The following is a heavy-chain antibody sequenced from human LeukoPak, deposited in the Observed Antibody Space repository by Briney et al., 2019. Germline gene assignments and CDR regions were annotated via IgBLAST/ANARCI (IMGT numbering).Heavy chain of an antibody. CDR3: ARDPNYFDY. D-gene: IGHD2-8*01. J-gene: IGHJ4*02. CDR1: GFTFSTYS. CDR2: ITSSSSTI. V-gene: IGHV3-48*01. Sequence: RPGGSLRLSCAASGFTFSTYSMNWVRQAPGKGLEWISYITSSSSTIYYADSVKGRFTISRDNAKNLLYLQMNSLRAEDTAVYYCARDPNYFDYWGQGTLVTASS.